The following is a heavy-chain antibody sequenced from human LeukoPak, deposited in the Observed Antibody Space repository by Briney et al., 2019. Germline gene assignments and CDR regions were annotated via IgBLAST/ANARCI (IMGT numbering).Heavy chain of an antibody. CDR1: GGSISSYY. V-gene: IGHV4-59*01. CDR3: ARNLIPEQLVLNF. J-gene: IGHJ4*02. D-gene: IGHD6-13*01. Sequence: SETLSLTCTVSGGSISSYYWSWSRQPPAKGQERVGYIYYTGSTNYNPSLTSRVTMSVDTSKNQFSLNLRSVTPEDTAVYYCARNLIPEQLVLNFWGQGTLVTVSS. CDR2: IYYTGST.